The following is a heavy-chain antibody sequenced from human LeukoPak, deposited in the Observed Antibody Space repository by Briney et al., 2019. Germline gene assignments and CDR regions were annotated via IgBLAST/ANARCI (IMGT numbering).Heavy chain of an antibody. V-gene: IGHV4-34*01. CDR3: ARGECSSTSCKDWFDP. CDR2: INHSGST. D-gene: IGHD2-2*01. CDR1: GGSFSGYY. J-gene: IGHJ5*02. Sequence: SETLSLTCAVYGGSFSGYYWSWIRQPPGKGLEWIGEINHSGSTNYNPSLKSRVTISVDTSKNQFSLKLGSVTAADTAVYYCARGECSSTSCKDWFDPWGQGTLVAVSS.